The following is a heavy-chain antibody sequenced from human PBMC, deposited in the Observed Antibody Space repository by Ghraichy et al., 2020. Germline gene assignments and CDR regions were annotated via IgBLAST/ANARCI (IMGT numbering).Heavy chain of an antibody. CDR3: ARDPYYYGSGSYSSAFDI. J-gene: IGHJ3*02. D-gene: IGHD3-10*01. CDR1: GFTFSSYW. Sequence: LSLTCAASGFTFSSYWMSWVRQAPGKGLEWVANIKQDGSEKYYVDSVKGRFTISRDNAKNSLYLQMNSLRAEDTAVYYCARDPYYYGSGSYSSAFDIWGQGTMVTVSS. CDR2: IKQDGSEK. V-gene: IGHV3-7*01.